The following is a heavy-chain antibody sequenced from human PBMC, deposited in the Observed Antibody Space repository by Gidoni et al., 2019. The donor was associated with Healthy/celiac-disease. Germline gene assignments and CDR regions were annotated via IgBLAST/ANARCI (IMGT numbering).Heavy chain of an antibody. J-gene: IGHJ1*01. Sequence: QVQLVQSGAEVKKPGASVKVSCKASGYTFTGYYMHWVRQAPGQGLEWMGWINPNSGGTNYAQKFQGRVTMTRDTSISTAYMELSRLRSDDTAVYYCARGSLEVAYYDSSGYHLEYFQHWGQGTLVTVSS. V-gene: IGHV1-2*02. CDR1: GYTFTGYY. D-gene: IGHD3-22*01. CDR2: INPNSGGT. CDR3: ARGSLEVAYYDSSGYHLEYFQH.